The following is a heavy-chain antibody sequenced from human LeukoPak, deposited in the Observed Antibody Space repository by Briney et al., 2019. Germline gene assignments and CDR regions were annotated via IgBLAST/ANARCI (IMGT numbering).Heavy chain of an antibody. CDR3: ARDIGYCSSTSCYWMYYFDY. V-gene: IGHV1-46*01. Sequence: ASVKVSCKASGYTFTSYYMHWVRQAPGQGLEWMGLINPSGGSTSYAQKFQGRVTITADESTSTAYMELSSLRSEDTAVYYCARDIGYCSSTSCYWMYYFDYWGQGTLVTVSS. CDR2: INPSGGST. CDR1: GYTFTSYY. J-gene: IGHJ4*02. D-gene: IGHD2-2*01.